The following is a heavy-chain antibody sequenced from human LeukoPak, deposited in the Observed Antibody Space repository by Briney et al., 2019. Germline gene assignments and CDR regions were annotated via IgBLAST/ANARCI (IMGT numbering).Heavy chain of an antibody. D-gene: IGHD6-13*01. J-gene: IGHJ4*02. V-gene: IGHV3-74*01. Sequence: PGGTLRLSCAASGFTFSNYWMHWVRQAPGKGLVWVSRLSSDGRDPSYADSVQGRFTISRDNAKNTLYMQMNSLRAEDTAVYYCAIRVYEEYVNFWGQGTLVTISS. CDR1: GFTFSNYW. CDR2: LSSDGRDP. CDR3: AIRVYEEYVNF.